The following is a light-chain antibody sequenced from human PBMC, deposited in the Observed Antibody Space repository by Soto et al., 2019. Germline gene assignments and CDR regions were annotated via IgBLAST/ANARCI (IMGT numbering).Light chain of an antibody. V-gene: IGKV1-39*01. J-gene: IGKJ1*01. CDR2: ASS. Sequence: DIQMTPSPSSLSASVGDRVYITCRASQSISNFLNWYQHKPGKAPRLLIYASSILESGVPSRFSGSGSGTDFTLTLSSLQPEDFATYYCQQSYSTPRAFGQGTKVEL. CDR1: QSISNF. CDR3: QQSYSTPRA.